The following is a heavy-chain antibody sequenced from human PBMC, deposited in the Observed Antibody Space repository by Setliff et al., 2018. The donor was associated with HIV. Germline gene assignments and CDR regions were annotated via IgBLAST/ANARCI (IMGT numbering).Heavy chain of an antibody. V-gene: IGHV3-21*06. J-gene: IGHJ3*02. CDR2: ISANSIHV. Sequence: GGSLRLSCAASGFNLSPYTLTWVRQVPGKGLEWVSSISANSIHVYYADSLKGRSTISRDNARNSLYLQMNSLRVEDTAMYYCTSQGQNTFNIWGQGTMVTVSS. CDR1: GFNLSPYT. CDR3: TSQGQNTFNI.